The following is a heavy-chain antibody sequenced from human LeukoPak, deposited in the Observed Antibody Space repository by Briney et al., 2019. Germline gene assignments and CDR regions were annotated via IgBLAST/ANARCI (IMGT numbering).Heavy chain of an antibody. CDR3: ARDESGNTVTSNFDY. Sequence: ASVKVSCKASGGTFSSYAISWVRQAPGQGLEWMGGIIPIFGTANYAQKFQGRVTMTRDTSTSTVYMELSSLRSEDTAVYYCARDESGNTVTSNFDYWGQGTLVTVSS. J-gene: IGHJ4*02. CDR1: GGTFSSYA. D-gene: IGHD4-17*01. CDR2: IIPIFGTA. V-gene: IGHV1-69*05.